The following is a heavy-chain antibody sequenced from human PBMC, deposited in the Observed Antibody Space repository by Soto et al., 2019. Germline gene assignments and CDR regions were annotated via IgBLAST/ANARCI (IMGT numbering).Heavy chain of an antibody. CDR1: GFTFSNAW. V-gene: IGHV3-15*01. Sequence: GGSLRLSCAASGFTFSNAWMSWVRQAPGKGLEWVGRIKSKTDGGTTDYAAPVKGRFTISRDDSKNTLYLQMNSLKTEDTAVYYCTTSPVRFLEWLLYPHDAFDIWGQGTMVTVSS. J-gene: IGHJ3*02. CDR3: TTSPVRFLEWLLYPHDAFDI. D-gene: IGHD3-3*01. CDR2: IKSKTDGGTT.